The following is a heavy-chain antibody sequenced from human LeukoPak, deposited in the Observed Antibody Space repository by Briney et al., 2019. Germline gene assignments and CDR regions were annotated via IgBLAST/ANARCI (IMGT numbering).Heavy chain of an antibody. Sequence: GGSLLLSCAAPGFPFISYAMHWVRQAPGKGLEWVAVISYDGSNKYYADSVKGRFTISRDNSKNTLYLQMISLRAEDTAVYYCARASVRGDFDYWGQGTLVTVSS. D-gene: IGHD3-10*02. CDR2: ISYDGSNK. CDR3: ARASVRGDFDY. V-gene: IGHV3-30*01. J-gene: IGHJ4*02. CDR1: GFPFISYA.